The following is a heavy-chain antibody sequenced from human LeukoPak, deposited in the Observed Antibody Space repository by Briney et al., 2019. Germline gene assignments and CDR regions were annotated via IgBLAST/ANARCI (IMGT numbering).Heavy chain of an antibody. CDR2: MNPNSGNT. D-gene: IGHD1-26*01. J-gene: IGHJ6*02. CDR1: GYTCTSYD. CDR3: ARQSGSGSYHYGMDV. V-gene: IGHV1-8*01. Sequence: ASVKVSCKASGYTCTSYDINWVRQATGQGREWMGWMNPNSGNTGYAQKFQGRVTMTRNTSISTTYMELSSLRSEDTAVYYCARQSGSGSYHYGMDVWGQGTTVTVSS.